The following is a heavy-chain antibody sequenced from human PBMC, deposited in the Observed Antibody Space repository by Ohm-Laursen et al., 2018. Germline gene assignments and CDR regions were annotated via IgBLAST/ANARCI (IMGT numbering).Heavy chain of an antibody. CDR3: ARDISLYYYDSSGYPDAFDI. V-gene: IGHV1-69*04. D-gene: IGHD3-22*01. CDR1: GGTFSSYA. J-gene: IGHJ3*02. Sequence: SVKVFCKASGGTFSSYAITWLRQAPGQGLEWMGRSIPILGIANYAQKFQGRVTITADKSTSTAYMELSSLRSEDTAVYYCARDISLYYYDSSGYPDAFDIWGQGTMVTVSS. CDR2: SIPILGIA.